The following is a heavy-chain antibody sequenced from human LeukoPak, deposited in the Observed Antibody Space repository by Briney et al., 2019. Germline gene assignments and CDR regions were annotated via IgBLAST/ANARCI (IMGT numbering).Heavy chain of an antibody. CDR1: GGTFSSYA. Sequence: SVRVSCKASGGTFSSYAISWVRQAPGQGLEWMGGIIPIFGTANYAQKFQGRVTITADKSTSTACMELSSLRSEDTAVYYCARVRLNYYDSSGYLDYWGQGTLVTVSS. J-gene: IGHJ4*02. CDR3: ARVRLNYYDSSGYLDY. V-gene: IGHV1-69*06. CDR2: IIPIFGTA. D-gene: IGHD3-22*01.